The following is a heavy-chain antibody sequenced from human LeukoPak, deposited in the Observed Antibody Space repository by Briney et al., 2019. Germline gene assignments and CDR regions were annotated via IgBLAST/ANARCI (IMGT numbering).Heavy chain of an antibody. J-gene: IGHJ5*02. D-gene: IGHD2-21*01. Sequence: GGSLRLSCAASGFTFSTYWMSWVRQAPGKGLEWVANIKQDGSEKYYVDSVRGRFTISRDNAKNSLYLQMNSLRGEDTAVYYCARVGVATSYYNWSDPWGQGTPVTVSS. CDR1: GFTFSTYW. CDR2: IKQDGSEK. CDR3: ARVGVATSYYNWSDP. V-gene: IGHV3-7*05.